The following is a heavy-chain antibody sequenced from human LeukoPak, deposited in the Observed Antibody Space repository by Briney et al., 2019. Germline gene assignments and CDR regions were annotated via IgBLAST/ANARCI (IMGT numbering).Heavy chain of an antibody. V-gene: IGHV3-9*01. CDR2: ISWNSGSI. CDR1: GFTFDDYA. CDR3: AKGITIFGVVIGLLDY. D-gene: IGHD3-3*01. Sequence: GGSPRLSCAASGFTFDDYAMHWVRQAPGKGLEWVSGISWNSGSIGYADSVKGRFTISRDNAKNSLYLQMNSLRAEDTALYYCAKGITIFGVVIGLLDYWGQGTLVTVSS. J-gene: IGHJ4*02.